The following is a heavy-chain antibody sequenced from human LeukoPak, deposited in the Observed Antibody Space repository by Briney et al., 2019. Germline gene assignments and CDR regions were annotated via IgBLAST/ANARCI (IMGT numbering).Heavy chain of an antibody. Sequence: GGSLRLSCAVSGFTFSAYSMNWVRQAPGKGLEWISSISDDSSHIYYADSVKGRFAISRDNAKNSVYLQMNSLRAEDTAVYYRARNNYYDSSGYDYWGQGTLVTVSS. J-gene: IGHJ4*02. CDR1: GFTFSAYS. CDR3: ARNNYYDSSGYDY. CDR2: ISDDSSHI. V-gene: IGHV3-21*01. D-gene: IGHD3-22*01.